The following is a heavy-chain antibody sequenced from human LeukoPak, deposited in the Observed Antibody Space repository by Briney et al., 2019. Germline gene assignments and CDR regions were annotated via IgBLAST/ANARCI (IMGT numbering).Heavy chain of an antibody. Sequence: GGSLRLSCVASGFIFENYGMHWVRQAPGRELEWVAFIRYDRDNKKEADSVRGRFTISRDNSKNTLFLQMKSLRNEDTAVYYCAKDLAQHPTGNFHYYYYMDVWGKGTTVTVSS. D-gene: IGHD1-1*01. J-gene: IGHJ6*03. CDR1: GFIFENYG. CDR3: AKDLAQHPTGNFHYYYYMDV. V-gene: IGHV3-30*02. CDR2: IRYDRDNK.